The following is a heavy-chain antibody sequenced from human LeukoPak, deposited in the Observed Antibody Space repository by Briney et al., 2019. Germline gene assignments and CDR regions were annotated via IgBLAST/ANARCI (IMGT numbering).Heavy chain of an antibody. CDR2: IYPGDSDT. CDR3: ARPTSSCSGGSCYSGFDY. Sequence: GESLKISCKGSGYSFTSYWIGWVRQMPGKGLEWMGIIYPGDSDTRYSPSFQGQVTISADKYISTAYLQWSSLKASDTAIYYCARPTSSCSGGSCYSGFDYWGQGTLVTVSS. J-gene: IGHJ4*02. D-gene: IGHD2-15*01. CDR1: GYSFTSYW. V-gene: IGHV5-51*01.